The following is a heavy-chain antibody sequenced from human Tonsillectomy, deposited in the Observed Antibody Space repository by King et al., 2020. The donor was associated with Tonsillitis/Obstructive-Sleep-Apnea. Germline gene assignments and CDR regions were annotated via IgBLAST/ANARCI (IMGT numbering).Heavy chain of an antibody. CDR1: DHSISSYY. D-gene: IGHD4-17*01. CDR2: IYYSGTT. J-gene: IGHJ6*03. CDR3: ARTSLDYGDYEFTYYMDV. V-gene: IGHV4-59*01. Sequence: VQLQESGPGLVKPSETLSLTCTVSDHSISSYYWSWIRQPPGKGLEWIAYIYYSGTTNYNPSLKSRVTISLDTSKNQFSLKLSSVTAADTAVYYCARTSLDYGDYEFTYYMDVWGKGTTVSVSS.